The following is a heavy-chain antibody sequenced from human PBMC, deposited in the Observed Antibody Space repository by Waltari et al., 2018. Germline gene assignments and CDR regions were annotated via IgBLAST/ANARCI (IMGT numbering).Heavy chain of an antibody. CDR2: IFFSGRS. Sequence: QLQLQESGPGLMKPSETLSLSCTVSGGSVSSSAFYWGWLRQPPGKGLEWIAKIFFSGRSYYNPSLESRLTISLDMSKNQFSLNLTSVTAADTAVYYCGRLRADGYDYWYFDVWGRGTLVTVSS. CDR1: GGSVSSSAFY. CDR3: GRLRADGYDYWYFDV. V-gene: IGHV4-39*01. J-gene: IGHJ2*01. D-gene: IGHD5-12*01.